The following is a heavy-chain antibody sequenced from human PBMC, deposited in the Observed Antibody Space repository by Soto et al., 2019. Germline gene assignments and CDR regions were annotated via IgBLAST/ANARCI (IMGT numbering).Heavy chain of an antibody. V-gene: IGHV3-23*01. Sequence: GGSLRLSCAASGFTFSSYAMTWVRQAPGKGLEWVSDISNSGGSTYYADSVKGRFTISRDNSKNTLYLQMNSLRAEDTAVYYCAKPRQRTVNYMHVWGKGTTVTVSS. CDR3: AKPRQRTVNYMHV. CDR2: ISNSGGST. CDR1: GFTFSSYA. J-gene: IGHJ6*03. D-gene: IGHD2-21*02.